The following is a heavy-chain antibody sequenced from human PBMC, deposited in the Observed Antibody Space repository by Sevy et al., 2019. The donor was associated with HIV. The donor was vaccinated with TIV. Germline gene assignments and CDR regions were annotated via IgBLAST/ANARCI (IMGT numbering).Heavy chain of an antibody. J-gene: IGHJ6*02. Sequence: GGSLRLSCAASGFTFSSYAMHWVRQAPGKGLEWVAVISYDGSNKYYADSVKGRFTISRDNSKNTLYLQMNSLRAEDTAVYYCARDIDVRYSSSWGYYYYYGMDVWGQGTTVTVSS. V-gene: IGHV3-30-3*01. CDR3: ARDIDVRYSSSWGYYYYYGMDV. CDR2: ISYDGSNK. CDR1: GFTFSSYA. D-gene: IGHD6-13*01.